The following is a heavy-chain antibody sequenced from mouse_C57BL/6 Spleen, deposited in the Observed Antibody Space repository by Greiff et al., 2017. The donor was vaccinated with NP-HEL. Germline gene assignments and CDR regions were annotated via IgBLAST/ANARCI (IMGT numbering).Heavy chain of an antibody. CDR3: AIYDYDGGAY. V-gene: IGHV3-6*01. D-gene: IGHD2-4*01. CDR1: GYSITSGYY. Sequence: EVKLMESGPGLVKPSQSLSLTCSVTGYSITSGYYWNWIRQFPGNKLEWMGYISYDGSNNYNPSLKNRISITRDTSKYQFFLKLNSVTTEDTATYYCAIYDYDGGAYWGQGTLVTVSA. CDR2: ISYDGSN. J-gene: IGHJ3*01.